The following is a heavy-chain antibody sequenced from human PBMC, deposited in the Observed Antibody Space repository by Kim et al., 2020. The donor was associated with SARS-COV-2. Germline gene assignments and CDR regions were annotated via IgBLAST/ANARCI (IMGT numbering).Heavy chain of an antibody. J-gene: IGHJ4*02. CDR3: ARTPNSDSSGYYPTRYYFDY. D-gene: IGHD3-22*01. V-gene: IGHV1-69*13. CDR2: IIPIFGTA. CDR1: GGTFSSYA. Sequence: SVKVSCKASGGTFSSYAISWVRQAPGQGLEWMGGIIPIFGTANYAQKFQGRVTITADESTSTAYMELSSLRSEDTAVYYCARTPNSDSSGYYPTRYYFDYWGQGTLVTVSS.